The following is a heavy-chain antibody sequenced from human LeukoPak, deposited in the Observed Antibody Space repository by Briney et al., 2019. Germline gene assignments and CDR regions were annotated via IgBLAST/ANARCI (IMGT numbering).Heavy chain of an antibody. CDR1: GGSISSGGYS. D-gene: IGHD4-17*01. V-gene: IGHV4-30-2*01. J-gene: IGHJ4*02. Sequence: SETLSLTCAVSGGSISSGGYSWNWIRQPPGKGLEWIGYIYHTGSTYYNPSLKGRVTISVDMSKNQFSLKLNSVTAADTAVYYCARGPQVTTWDYWGQGTLVTVSS. CDR3: ARGPQVTTWDY. CDR2: IYHTGST.